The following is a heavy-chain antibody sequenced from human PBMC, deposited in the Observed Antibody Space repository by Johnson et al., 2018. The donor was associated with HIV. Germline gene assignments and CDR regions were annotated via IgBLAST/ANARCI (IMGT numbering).Heavy chain of an antibody. J-gene: IGHJ3*01. CDR1: GFTFSSYG. V-gene: IGHV3-30*02. D-gene: IGHD5-18*01. CDR3: ARDQRGGYSYGDAFDF. CDR2: IRYDGSNK. Sequence: QVYLVESGGGVVQPGGSLRLSCAASGFTFSSYGMHWVRQAPGKGLEWVAFIRYDGSNKYYADSVKGRFTISRDNSKNTLYLQMNTLRAEDTAVYYCARDQRGGYSYGDAFDFWGQGTVVSVST.